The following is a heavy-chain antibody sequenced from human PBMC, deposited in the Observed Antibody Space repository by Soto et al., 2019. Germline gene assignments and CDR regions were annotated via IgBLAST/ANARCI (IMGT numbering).Heavy chain of an antibody. J-gene: IGHJ4*02. V-gene: IGHV5-51*01. CDR1: GYSFTNYW. D-gene: IGHD3-9*01. CDR3: ARHRDILSGYSAADN. Sequence: PGESLKISCKATGYSFTNYWIGWVRQMPGKGLEWMGTIYPGDSDTRYGPAFEGQVTISADKSITTAYLQCSSLKASDTAMYYCARHRDILSGYSAADNWGQGTQVTVSS. CDR2: IYPGDSDT.